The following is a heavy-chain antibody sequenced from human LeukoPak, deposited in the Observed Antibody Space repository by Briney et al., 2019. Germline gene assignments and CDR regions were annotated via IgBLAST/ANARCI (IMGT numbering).Heavy chain of an antibody. J-gene: IGHJ4*02. Sequence: SETLSLTCAVYGGSFSGYYWSWIRQPPGKGLEWIGEINHSGSTNYNPSLKSRVTISVDTSKNQFSLKLSSVTAADTAVYYCARGFYSSSWHFSPKFDYWGQGTLVTVSS. CDR3: ARGFYSSSWHFSPKFDY. CDR2: INHSGST. CDR1: GGSFSGYY. D-gene: IGHD6-13*01. V-gene: IGHV4-34*01.